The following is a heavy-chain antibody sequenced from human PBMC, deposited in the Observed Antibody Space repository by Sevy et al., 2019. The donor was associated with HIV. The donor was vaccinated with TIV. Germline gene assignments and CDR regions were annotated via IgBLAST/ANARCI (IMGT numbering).Heavy chain of an antibody. Sequence: GGSLRLSCAASGFPFSTYGMHWVRQAPGKGLEWVAVIWYDGSNRYYVDSVKGRFTISRDDSKNTVYLQMNSLRAEDTAVYYCARDDRLGESSFDYYYDMDVWGQGTTVTVSS. V-gene: IGHV3-33*01. CDR2: IWYDGSNR. CDR1: GFPFSTYG. D-gene: IGHD3-16*02. J-gene: IGHJ6*02. CDR3: ARDDRLGESSFDYYYDMDV.